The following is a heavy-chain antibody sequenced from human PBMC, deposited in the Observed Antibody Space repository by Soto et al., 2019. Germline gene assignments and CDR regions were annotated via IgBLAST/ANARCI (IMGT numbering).Heavy chain of an antibody. CDR3: ARDLHASALHYYYMDV. J-gene: IGHJ6*03. Sequence: VSVKVSCKASGYTFTTYYMHWARQAPGQGLEWLGWINPNSGGTNYAQKFQGWVTMTRDTSISTAYMELSRLRSDDTAVYYCARDLHASALHYYYMDVWGKGTTVTVPS. CDR1: GYTFTTYY. V-gene: IGHV1-2*04. CDR2: INPNSGGT.